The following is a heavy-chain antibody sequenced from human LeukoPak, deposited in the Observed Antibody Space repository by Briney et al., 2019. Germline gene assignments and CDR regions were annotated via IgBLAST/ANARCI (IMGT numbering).Heavy chain of an antibody. V-gene: IGHV4-59*01. CDR3: ATAGMSSVEY. CDR2: IIYSGST. Sequence: SETLSLTCTVSGAPFSNYYWSWIRQPPGKGLEWIGYIIYSGSTNYNPSLKSRVTMSADTSKNQLSLKLNSVTAADTAVYYCATAGMSSVEYWGHGTLVTVSS. CDR1: GAPFSNYY. D-gene: IGHD5/OR15-5a*01. J-gene: IGHJ4*01.